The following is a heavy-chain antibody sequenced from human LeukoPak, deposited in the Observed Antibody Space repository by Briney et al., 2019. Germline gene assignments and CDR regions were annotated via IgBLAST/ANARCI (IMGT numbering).Heavy chain of an antibody. V-gene: IGHV3-48*03. J-gene: IGHJ6*03. CDR3: ARRISGWYSGYMDV. CDR1: GFSFSSYE. CDR2: ITSSASTTV. Sequence: GGSLRLSCVVSGFSFSSYEMNWVRHAPGKGLEWVSYITSSASTTVYYENSVKGRFTISRDNAKNPLDRQMNSLRAEDTAVYYCARRISGWYSGYMDVWGKGTTVTVSS. D-gene: IGHD6-19*01.